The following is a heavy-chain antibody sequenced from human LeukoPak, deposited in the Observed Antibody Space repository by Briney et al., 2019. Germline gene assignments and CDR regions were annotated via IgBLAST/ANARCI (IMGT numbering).Heavy chain of an antibody. CDR2: IRPEGTTT. CDR3: ARHRGVVPFDY. V-gene: IGHV3-74*03. Sequence: GGSLRLSCAASGFTFSTYWMHWVRQAPGKGLVWVSRIRPEGTTTAYADSVKGRFTISRDNAKNSLYLQMNSLRAEDTAVYYCARHRGVVPFDYWGQGTLVTVSS. J-gene: IGHJ4*02. CDR1: GFTFSTYW. D-gene: IGHD3-3*01.